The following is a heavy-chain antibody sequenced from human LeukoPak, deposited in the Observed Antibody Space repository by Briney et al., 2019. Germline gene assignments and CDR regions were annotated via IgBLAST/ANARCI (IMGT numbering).Heavy chain of an antibody. Sequence: GGSLRLSCAASGFIFSTYDMHWVRQAPGKGLEWVAVISREGGITYHADSVKGRFTISRDNSKNTLYLQMNSVRADDTAVSYCASHFTTGSRDHWGQGNLVTVSS. J-gene: IGHJ4*02. CDR1: GFIFSTYD. CDR2: ISREGGIT. D-gene: IGHD1-1*01. V-gene: IGHV3-30-3*01. CDR3: ASHFTTGSRDH.